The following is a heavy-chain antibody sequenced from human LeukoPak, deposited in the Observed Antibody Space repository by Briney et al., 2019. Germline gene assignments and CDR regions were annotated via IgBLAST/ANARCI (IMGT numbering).Heavy chain of an antibody. CDR1: GFTFDEYA. CDR2: IGSKAYGELT. D-gene: IGHD2-2*01. Sequence: GRSLRLSCTASGFTFDEYAMTWVRQAPGKGLEWVGVIGSKAYGELTEYAASVKGRFTFSRDESRSIAYLQMNSLKTEDTAVYYCSRGVDCSSTSCYRTYYYGMDVWGKGTTVIVSS. J-gene: IGHJ6*04. CDR3: SRGVDCSSTSCYRTYYYGMDV. V-gene: IGHV3-49*04.